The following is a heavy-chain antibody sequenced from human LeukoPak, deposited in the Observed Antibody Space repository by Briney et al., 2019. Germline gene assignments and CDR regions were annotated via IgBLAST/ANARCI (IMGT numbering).Heavy chain of an antibody. V-gene: IGHV4-34*01. Sequence: SETLSLTCAVYGGSFSGYYWSWIRQPPGKVLEWIWEISHSGSTNYNPSLKSRVTISVDTSKNQFSLKLSSVTAADTAVYYCAREGAVDIVATIPYYYYYMDVWGKGTTVTVSS. CDR1: GGSFSGYY. D-gene: IGHD5-12*01. CDR2: ISHSGST. J-gene: IGHJ6*03. CDR3: AREGAVDIVATIPYYYYYMDV.